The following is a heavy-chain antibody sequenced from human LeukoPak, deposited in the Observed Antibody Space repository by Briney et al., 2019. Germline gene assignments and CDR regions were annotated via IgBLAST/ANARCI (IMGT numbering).Heavy chain of an antibody. CDR3: ARADGSGSYYSVPFD. Sequence: PGRSQRLSCTASGFTFTSYAMHWLRQAPGKGPEWVAVISYDGSNKYFADSVKGRFTISRDNSKNTLYLQMNSLRTEDTAMYYCARADGSGSYYSVPFDWGQGTLVTVSS. V-gene: IGHV3-30*04. CDR1: GFTFTSYA. CDR2: ISYDGSNK. J-gene: IGHJ4*02. D-gene: IGHD3-10*01.